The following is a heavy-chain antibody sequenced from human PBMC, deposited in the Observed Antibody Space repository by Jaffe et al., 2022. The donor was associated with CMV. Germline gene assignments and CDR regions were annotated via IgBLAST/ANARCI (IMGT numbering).Heavy chain of an antibody. D-gene: IGHD6-13*01. Sequence: EVQLVESGGGLVQPGGSLRLSCAASGFTFSTYTMNWVRQAPGKGLEWVSSITSSSSYIYYADSVKGRFTISRDNAKNSLYLQMNGLRAEDTAVYSCARQGYTGSLAAFDIWGQGTMVTVSS. CDR3: ARQGYTGSLAAFDI. V-gene: IGHV3-21*01. J-gene: IGHJ3*02. CDR1: GFTFSTYT. CDR2: ITSSSSYI.